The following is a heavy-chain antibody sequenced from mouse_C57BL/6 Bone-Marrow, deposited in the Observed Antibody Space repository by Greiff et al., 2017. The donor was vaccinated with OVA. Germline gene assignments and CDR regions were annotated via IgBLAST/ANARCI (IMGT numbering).Heavy chain of an antibody. J-gene: IGHJ2*01. CDR1: GFNIKDDY. D-gene: IGHD2-4*01. CDR2: IDPENGDT. V-gene: IGHV14-4*01. CDR3: TTNYDDGTPFDC. Sequence: VQLQQSGAELVRPGASVKLSCTASGFNIKDDYMHWVKQRPEQGLEWIGWIDPENGDTEYASKFQGKATITADTSSNTAYLQLSSLTSEDTAVYYCTTNYDDGTPFDCWGQGTTLTVSS.